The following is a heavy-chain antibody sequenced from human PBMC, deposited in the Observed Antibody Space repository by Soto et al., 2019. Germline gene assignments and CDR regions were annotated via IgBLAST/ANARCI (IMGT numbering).Heavy chain of an antibody. D-gene: IGHD3-16*01. CDR2: IYWNDDK. J-gene: IGHJ4*02. CDR1: GFPLSARGVG. V-gene: IGHV2-5*01. Sequence: QITLKESGPTLVQPTETLTLTCTVSGFPLSARGVGVGWIRQPPGKALEWLAVIYWNDDKRYSPSLKSRLTNTKDTSKNQVVLTMTDTDPVDTAKYYCAHSPWGSAPDYWGQGTLVTVSS. CDR3: AHSPWGSAPDY.